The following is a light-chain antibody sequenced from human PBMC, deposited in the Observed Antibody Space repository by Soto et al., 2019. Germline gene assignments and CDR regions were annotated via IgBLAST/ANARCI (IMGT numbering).Light chain of an antibody. J-gene: IGKJ5*01. Sequence: DIQMTQSPSSLSASVGDRVTITCRASQSISSYLNWYQQKPGKAPKLLIYAASSLQSGVPSRFSGSRSGTDFTLTISSLQPEDFATYYCQQCYSTPITFGHGTRLEIK. CDR1: QSISSY. V-gene: IGKV1-39*01. CDR3: QQCYSTPIT. CDR2: AAS.